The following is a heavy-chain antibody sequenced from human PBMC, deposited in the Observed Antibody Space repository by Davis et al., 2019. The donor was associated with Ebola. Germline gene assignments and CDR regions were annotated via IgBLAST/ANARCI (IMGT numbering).Heavy chain of an antibody. J-gene: IGHJ5*02. V-gene: IGHV1-46*01. CDR3: ARGRNSNQLGGWFDP. CDR1: GYTFTSYY. Sequence: ASVKVSCKASGYTFTSYYMYWVRQAPGQGLEWMGIINPSGGSTSYAQKFQGRVTMTRDTSTSTVYMELSSLRSEDTAVYYCARGRNSNQLGGWFDPWGQGTLVTVSS. CDR2: INPSGGST. D-gene: IGHD2-2*01.